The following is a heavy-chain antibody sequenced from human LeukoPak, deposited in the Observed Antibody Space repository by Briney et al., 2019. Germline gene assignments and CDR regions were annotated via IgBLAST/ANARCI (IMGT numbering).Heavy chain of an antibody. Sequence: GGSLRLSCAASRFTFSSSWLIWVRQAPGKGLVGVADIKPDGSAKNYVDSVKGRFTIYRDNAQNSLYLQMNNMRAEDTAVYYCARDRAYHSFDIWGQGTMVTVSS. CDR2: IKPDGSAK. D-gene: IGHD2-2*01. J-gene: IGHJ3*02. CDR1: RFTFSSSW. CDR3: ARDRAYHSFDI. V-gene: IGHV3-7*01.